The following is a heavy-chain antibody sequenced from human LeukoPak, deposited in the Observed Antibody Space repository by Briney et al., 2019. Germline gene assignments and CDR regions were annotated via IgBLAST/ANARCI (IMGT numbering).Heavy chain of an antibody. CDR2: IYNGGSN. CDR1: GFTVSRNY. Sequence: GGTLRLPCAASGFTVSRNYRSGVRQPPGRGLEGVSDIYNGGSNNYATSVKGRFTISRDNSKNPLLLQMNQLRAEDTAVYYCARTILTVAATEVYWGQRTLVTVSS. D-gene: IGHD2-15*01. V-gene: IGHV3-66*01. CDR3: ARTILTVAATEVY. J-gene: IGHJ4*02.